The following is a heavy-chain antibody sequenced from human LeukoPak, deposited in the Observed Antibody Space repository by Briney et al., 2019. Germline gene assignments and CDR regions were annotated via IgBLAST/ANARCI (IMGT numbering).Heavy chain of an antibody. V-gene: IGHV3-7*01. CDR3: ARKSGSYLVYYFDY. CDR1: GFSFSDKW. Sequence: PGGSLRLSCAASGFSFSDKWMSWVRQAPGKGLEWVADIKQDGSEKYYVDSVKGRFTISRDNAKNSLYLQMNSLRAEDTAVYYCARKSGSYLVYYFDYWGQGTLVTVSS. D-gene: IGHD1-26*01. J-gene: IGHJ4*02. CDR2: IKQDGSEK.